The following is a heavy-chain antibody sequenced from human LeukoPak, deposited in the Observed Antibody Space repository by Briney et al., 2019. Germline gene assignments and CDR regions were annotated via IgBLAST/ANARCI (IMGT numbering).Heavy chain of an antibody. Sequence: PGGSLRLSCEASGFLFEEYGMRWIRQRPGKGVEGVAGISWNGLSIHYADSVKGRFTISRDDPKKSLFLHMDGLSAEDTAFYYCARRGGYCSGDCYPDNWGQGTLVIVSS. J-gene: IGHJ4*02. CDR1: GFLFEEYG. CDR2: ISWNGLSI. V-gene: IGHV3-20*04. CDR3: ARRGGYCSGDCYPDN. D-gene: IGHD2-21*02.